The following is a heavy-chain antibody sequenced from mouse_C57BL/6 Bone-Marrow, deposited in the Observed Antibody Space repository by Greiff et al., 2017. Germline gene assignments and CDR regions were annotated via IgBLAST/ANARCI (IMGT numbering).Heavy chain of an antibody. V-gene: IGHV1-54*01. CDR3: ARGCYDYKYV. CDR1: GYAFTNYL. CDR2: INPGSGGT. D-gene: IGHD2-4*01. Sequence: VQLQQSGAELVRPGTSVKVSCKASGYAFTNYLIEWVKQRPGQGLEWIGEINPGSGGTNYNEKFKGKATLTAAKSSSTAYMQLSSLTSEDSEVYFCARGCYDYKYVWGTGTTVTVSS. J-gene: IGHJ1*03.